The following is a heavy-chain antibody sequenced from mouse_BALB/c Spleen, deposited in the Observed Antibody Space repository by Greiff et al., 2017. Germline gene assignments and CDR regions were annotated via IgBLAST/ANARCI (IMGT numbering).Heavy chain of an antibody. CDR3: ARDDYGGNYCAMDD. V-gene: IGHV1S137*01. CDR1: GYTFTDYA. Sequence: VQLQQSGAELVRPGVSVKISCKGSGYTFTDYAMHWVKQSPAKSLEWIGVISTYYGDASYNQKFKGKATLTVDKSSSTAYMELARLTSEDSAIYYCARDDYGGNYCAMDDWGQGTTVTVSS. CDR2: ISTYYGDA. J-gene: IGHJ4*01. D-gene: IGHD2-4*01.